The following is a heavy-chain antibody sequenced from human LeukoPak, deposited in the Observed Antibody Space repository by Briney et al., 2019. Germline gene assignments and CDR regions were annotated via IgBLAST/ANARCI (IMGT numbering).Heavy chain of an antibody. CDR3: ATVVDPYGFFVSEAFDI. CDR1: GHTFTSYG. CDR2: ISAYNGNT. V-gene: IGHV1-18*01. D-gene: IGHD3/OR15-3a*01. Sequence: ASVKVSCKASGHTFTSYGTSWVRQAPGQGLEWMGWISAYNGNTNYAQKLQGRVTMTTDTSTSTAYMELRSLRSDDTAVYYCATVVDPYGFFVSEAFDIWGQGTMVTVSS. J-gene: IGHJ3*02.